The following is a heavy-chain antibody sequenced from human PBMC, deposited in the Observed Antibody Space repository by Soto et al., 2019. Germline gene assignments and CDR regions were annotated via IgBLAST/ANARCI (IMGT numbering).Heavy chain of an antibody. Sequence: EVQLLESGGVLAQPGESLRLSCAASGFTFSNYVMTWVRQAPGKGLEWVSGITASGATTYYADSVKGRFTISRDNSKSTLYLQMNSLRAEDSSLYYCAKTPVVVVAASWRGSRYFDYWGKGILVTVSS. CDR3: AKTPVVVVAASWRGSRYFDY. J-gene: IGHJ4*02. D-gene: IGHD2-15*01. CDR1: GFTFSNYV. V-gene: IGHV3-23*01. CDR2: ITASGATT.